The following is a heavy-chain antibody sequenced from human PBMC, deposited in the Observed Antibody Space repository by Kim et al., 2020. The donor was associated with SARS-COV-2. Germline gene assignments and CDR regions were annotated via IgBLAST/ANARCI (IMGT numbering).Heavy chain of an antibody. J-gene: IGHJ6*02. V-gene: IGHV3-33*05. D-gene: IGHD3-16*02. CDR3: ARDVGWGYDYVWGSYRPYYYYGMDV. CDR1: GFTFSSYG. Sequence: GGSLRLSCAASGFTFSSYGMHWVRQAPGKGLEWVAVISYDGSNKYYADSVKGRFTISRDNSKNTLYRQMNSLRAEDTAVYYCARDVGWGYDYVWGSYRPYYYYGMDVWGQGTTVTVSS. CDR2: ISYDGSNK.